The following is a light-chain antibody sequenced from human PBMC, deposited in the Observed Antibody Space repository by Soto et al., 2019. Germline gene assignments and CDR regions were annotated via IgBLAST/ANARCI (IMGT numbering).Light chain of an antibody. Sequence: IVLTQSPGTLSSSPGERATLSCRASQSVSSSYLAWYQQIPGQAPRLLIYGASTRPTGIPDRFSGSGSGTDFTLTISSLEPEDFAVYYCQQHSNWPLTFGGGTKVDIK. CDR1: QSVSSSY. CDR2: GAS. CDR3: QQHSNWPLT. J-gene: IGKJ4*01. V-gene: IGKV3D-20*02.